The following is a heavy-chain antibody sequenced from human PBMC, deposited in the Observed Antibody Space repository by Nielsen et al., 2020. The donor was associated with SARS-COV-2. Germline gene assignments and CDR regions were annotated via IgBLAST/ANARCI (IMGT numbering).Heavy chain of an antibody. CDR2: ISGSGGST. D-gene: IGHD1-14*01. Sequence: GESLKISCAASGFTFSSYAMSWVRQAPGKGLEWVSAISGSGGSTYYADSVKGRSTISRDNSKNTLYLQMNSLRAEDTAVYYCAKDQFSLNHGASDIWGQGTMVTVSS. CDR3: AKDQFSLNHGASDI. J-gene: IGHJ3*02. CDR1: GFTFSSYA. V-gene: IGHV3-23*01.